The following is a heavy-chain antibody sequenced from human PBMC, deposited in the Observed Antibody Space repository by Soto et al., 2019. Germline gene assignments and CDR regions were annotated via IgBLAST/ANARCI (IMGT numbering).Heavy chain of an antibody. V-gene: IGHV4-59*01. Sequence: SETLSLTCTVSGGSISSYYWSWIRQPPGKGLEWIGYIYYSGSTNYNPSLKSRVTISVDTSKNQFSLKLSSVTAADTAVYYCARSTTEYSGYPDYWGQGTLVTVSS. J-gene: IGHJ4*02. CDR1: GGSISSYY. D-gene: IGHD5-12*01. CDR2: IYYSGST. CDR3: ARSTTEYSGYPDY.